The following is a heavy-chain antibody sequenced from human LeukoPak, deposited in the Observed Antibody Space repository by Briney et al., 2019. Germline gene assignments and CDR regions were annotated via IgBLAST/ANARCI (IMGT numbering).Heavy chain of an antibody. D-gene: IGHD6-13*01. CDR3: ARGGGAAAGQKFDY. CDR2: IYTSGST. V-gene: IGHV4-61*02. J-gene: IGHJ4*02. CDR1: GGSISSGSYY. Sequence: SETLSLTCTVSGGSISSGSYYWSWIRQPAGKGPEWIGRIYTSGSTNYNPSLKSRVTISVDTSKNQFSLKLSSVTAADTAVYYCARGGGAAAGQKFDYWGQGTLVTVSS.